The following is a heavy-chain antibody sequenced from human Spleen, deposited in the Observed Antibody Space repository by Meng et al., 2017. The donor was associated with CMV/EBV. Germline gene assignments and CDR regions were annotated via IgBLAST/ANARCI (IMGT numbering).Heavy chain of an antibody. CDR3: ARAYDPTNYYYYYGMDV. CDR1: GGTFSSYT. J-gene: IGHJ6*02. V-gene: IGHV1-69*02. CDR2: IIPILGIA. Sequence: SVKVSCKASGGTFSSYTISWVRQAPGQGLEWMGRIIPILGIANYAQKFQGRVTITADKSTSTAYMELSSLRSDDTAVYYCARAYDPTNYYYYYGMDVWGQGTTVTVSS. D-gene: IGHD3-3*01.